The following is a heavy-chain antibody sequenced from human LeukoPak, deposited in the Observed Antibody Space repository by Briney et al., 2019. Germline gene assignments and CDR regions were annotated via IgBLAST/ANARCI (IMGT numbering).Heavy chain of an antibody. J-gene: IGHJ4*02. CDR2: IYYSGST. CDR3: ARHRWDYGDGKGFDY. V-gene: IGHV4-39*01. D-gene: IGHD4-17*01. CDR1: GGSISSSSYY. Sequence: SETLSLTCTVSGGSISSSSYYWGWIRQPPGKGLEWIGSIYYSGSTYYNPSLKSRVTISVDTSKNQFSLKLSSVTAADTAVYYCARHRWDYGDGKGFDYWGQGTLVTVSS.